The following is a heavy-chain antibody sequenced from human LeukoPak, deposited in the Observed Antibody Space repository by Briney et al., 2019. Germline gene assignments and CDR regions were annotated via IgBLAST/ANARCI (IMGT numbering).Heavy chain of an antibody. D-gene: IGHD2-2*01. CDR2: INPNSGGT. CDR1: GYTFTGYY. V-gene: IGHV1-2*02. J-gene: IGHJ4*02. CDR3: ARGHCSSTSCYEGPLDY. Sequence: ASVKVSCKASGYTFTGYYMHWVRRAPGQGLEWMGWINPNSGGTNYAQKFQGRVTMTRDTSISTAYMELSRLRSDDTAVYYCARGHCSSTSCYEGPLDYWGQGTLVTVSS.